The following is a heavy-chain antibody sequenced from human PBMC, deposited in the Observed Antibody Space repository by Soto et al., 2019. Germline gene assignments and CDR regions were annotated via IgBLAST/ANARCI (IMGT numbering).Heavy chain of an antibody. CDR3: EGENGYDSSGYWFDP. CDR1: CGSFRNFD. D-gene: IGHD3-22*01. V-gene: IGHV4-34*01. Sequence: SVTMSLPCGVYCGSFRNFDWIRVRQTPGKGLEWIGYIYHSGSTYYNPSLKSRVTISVDRSKNQFSMKLSSVTAADTAVYYCEGENGYDSSGYWFDPWVQGSLVAVTS. J-gene: IGHJ5*02. CDR2: IYHSGST.